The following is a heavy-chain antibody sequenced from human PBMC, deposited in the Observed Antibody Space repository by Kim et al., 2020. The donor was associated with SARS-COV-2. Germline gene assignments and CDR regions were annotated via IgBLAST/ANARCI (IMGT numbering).Heavy chain of an antibody. CDR2: IDWENNK. CDR3: ARIESDYDDSPGFLHAAFDV. CDR1: GFSLTTGGMS. V-gene: IGHV2-70*01. J-gene: IGHJ3*01. Sequence: SGPTLVNPTQTLTLTCTFSGFSLTTGGMSVSWIRQPPGKALEWLALIDWENNKFYRTSLRARLTISRDTSKSQVVLTMTNMDPVDTATYYCARIESDYDDSPGFLHAAFDVWGQGTMVTVSS. D-gene: IGHD3-22*01.